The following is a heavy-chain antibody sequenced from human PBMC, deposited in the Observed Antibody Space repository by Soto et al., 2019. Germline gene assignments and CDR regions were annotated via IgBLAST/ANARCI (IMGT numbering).Heavy chain of an antibody. Sequence: QVQLVQSGGEVKRPGASVKVSCKTSGYSFAGFGITWVRQAPGQGLEWMGWISGYTGYANYPERFEDRVTLSTDPSTTTAFMELRSLRSDDTAVYYCARDTRNYFDYWGQGTLVTVSS. D-gene: IGHD2-2*01. CDR2: ISGYTGYA. CDR1: GYSFAGFG. J-gene: IGHJ4*02. CDR3: ARDTRNYFDY. V-gene: IGHV1-18*01.